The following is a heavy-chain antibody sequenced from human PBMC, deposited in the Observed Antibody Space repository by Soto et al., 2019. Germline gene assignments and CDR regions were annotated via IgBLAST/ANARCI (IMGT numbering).Heavy chain of an antibody. CDR1: GCTFSSYG. J-gene: IGHJ2*01. Sequence: EVQLVESGGGLVQPGGSLRLSCAASGCTFSSYGMNWVRQTPGKGLEWVAYISTGSATIYYAESVKGRLTTTRDNAKTSLYLQVDSLRDEDTAVYFCARDSASNSRSSGSYWYFDLWGRGTLVTVSS. D-gene: IGHD6-6*01. V-gene: IGHV3-48*02. CDR2: ISTGSATI. CDR3: ARDSASNSRSSGSYWYFDL.